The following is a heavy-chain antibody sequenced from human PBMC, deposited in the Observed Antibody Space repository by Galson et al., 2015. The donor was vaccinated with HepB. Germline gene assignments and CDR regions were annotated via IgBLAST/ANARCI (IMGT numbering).Heavy chain of an antibody. CDR2: ISESGII. CDR3: AREGMYAGFDI. Sequence: SLRLSCAPSGLCLSRYSMVWVRQAPGKGLEWVSYISESGIIQHADSVKGRFTISRDIDQNSLYLQINSLRAEDTAFYYCAREGMYAGFDIWAQGTKVTVSS. J-gene: IGHJ3*02. D-gene: IGHD2-8*01. V-gene: IGHV3-48*01. CDR1: GLCLSRYS.